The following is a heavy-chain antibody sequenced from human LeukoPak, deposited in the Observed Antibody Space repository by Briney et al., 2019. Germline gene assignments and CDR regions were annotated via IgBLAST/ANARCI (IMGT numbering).Heavy chain of an antibody. CDR3: AREGVGATTEVCWFDP. V-gene: IGHV1-2*02. Sequence: ASVKVSCKASGYTFTGYYMHWVRQAPGQGLEWMGWINPNSGGTNYAQKFQGRVTMTRDTSISTAYMELSRLRADDTAVYYCAREGVGATTEVCWFDPWGQGTLVTVSS. CDR2: INPNSGGT. D-gene: IGHD1-26*01. CDR1: GYTFTGYY. J-gene: IGHJ5*02.